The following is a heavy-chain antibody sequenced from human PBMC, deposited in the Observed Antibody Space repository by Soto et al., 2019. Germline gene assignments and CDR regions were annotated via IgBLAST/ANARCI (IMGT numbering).Heavy chain of an antibody. CDR3: AIGYCGSTSCYQDWFDP. Sequence: GGSLRLSCAASGFTFSNYAMNWVRQAPGKGLEWVSGISGSGGRTYYADSVKGRFTISRDNSKNTLYLQMNSLRAEDTALFYCAIGYCGSTSCYQDWFDPWGQGTLVTVSS. J-gene: IGHJ5*02. CDR1: GFTFSNYA. D-gene: IGHD2-2*01. CDR2: ISGSGGRT. V-gene: IGHV3-23*01.